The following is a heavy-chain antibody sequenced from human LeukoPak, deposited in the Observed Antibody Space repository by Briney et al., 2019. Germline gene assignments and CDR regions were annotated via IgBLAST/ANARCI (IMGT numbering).Heavy chain of an antibody. CDR3: VRGMYYDISPPPI. J-gene: IGHJ3*02. Sequence: GASVKVSCKASGYTFTSYAMHWVRQAPGQRLEWMGWINAGNGNTKYSQKFQGRVTITRDTSASTSYMDLGSLRSEDTAVYYCVRGMYYDISPPPIWGQGTMVTVSS. D-gene: IGHD3-9*01. V-gene: IGHV1-3*01. CDR2: INAGNGNT. CDR1: GYTFTSYA.